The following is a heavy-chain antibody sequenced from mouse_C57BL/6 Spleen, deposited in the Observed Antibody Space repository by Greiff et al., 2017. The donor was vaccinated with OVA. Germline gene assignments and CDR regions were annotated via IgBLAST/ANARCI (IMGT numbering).Heavy chain of an antibody. CDR3: ARQSGTGSDY. J-gene: IGHJ2*01. V-gene: IGHV1-82*01. Sequence: QVQLQQSGPELVKPGASVKISCKASGYAFSSSWMNWVKQRPGKGLEWIGRIYPGDGDTNYNGKFKGKATLTADKSSSTAYMQLSSLTSEDSAVYFCARQSGTGSDYWGQGTTLTVSS. D-gene: IGHD4-1*01. CDR1: GYAFSSSW. CDR2: IYPGDGDT.